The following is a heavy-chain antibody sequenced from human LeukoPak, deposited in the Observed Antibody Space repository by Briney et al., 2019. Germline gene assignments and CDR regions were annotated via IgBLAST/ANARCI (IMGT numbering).Heavy chain of an antibody. Sequence: TLSLTCAVYGGSFSGYYWSWIRQHPGKGLEWIGYIYYSGSTYYNPSLKSRVTISVDTSKNQFSLKLSSVTAADTAVYYCARDRDGYTIDYWGQGTLVTVSS. CDR2: IYYSGST. J-gene: IGHJ4*02. CDR1: GGSFSGYY. D-gene: IGHD5-24*01. V-gene: IGHV4-31*11. CDR3: ARDRDGYTIDY.